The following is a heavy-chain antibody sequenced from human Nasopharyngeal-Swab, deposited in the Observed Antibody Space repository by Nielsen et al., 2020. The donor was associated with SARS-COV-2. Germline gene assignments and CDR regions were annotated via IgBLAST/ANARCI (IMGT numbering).Heavy chain of an antibody. CDR2: IDEDGSIT. Sequence: GESLKISCSGSGYTFSSYWMHWVRQVPGKGLVWVSRIDEDGSITDYAESVKGRFTISRDNSKNTLYLQMNSLRAEDTAVYYCARDASPFAYFDYWGQGTLVTVSS. J-gene: IGHJ4*02. D-gene: IGHD3-3*01. CDR3: ARDASPFAYFDY. V-gene: IGHV3-74*01. CDR1: GYTFSSYW.